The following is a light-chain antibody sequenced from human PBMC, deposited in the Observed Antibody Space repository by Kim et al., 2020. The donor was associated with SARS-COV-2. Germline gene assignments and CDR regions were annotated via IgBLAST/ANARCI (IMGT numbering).Light chain of an antibody. CDR1: YGGNKN. V-gene: IGLV3-9*01. Sequence: VSVALRETGRISCGEKYGGNKNVYWQQQEAGQAAVVVNYKNRHPPCGVPGRFSGSNWRNTATLTSSRAPAEDEDYYYWPVWSSNAVFGGGTKLTVL. CDR3: PVWSSNAV. CDR2: KNR. J-gene: IGLJ3*02.